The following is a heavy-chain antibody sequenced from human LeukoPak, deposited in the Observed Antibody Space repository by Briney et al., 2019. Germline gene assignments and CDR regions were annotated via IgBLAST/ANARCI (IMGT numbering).Heavy chain of an antibody. CDR2: INPNSGGT. Sequence: ASVKVSCKASGYTFTGYYMHWVRQAPGQGLEWMGWINPNSGGTKYAQKFQGRVTMTRDTSISTAYMELSRLRSDDTAVYYCARDHPHSSGFGHQHWGQGTLVTVSS. D-gene: IGHD3-22*01. CDR3: ARDHPHSSGFGHQH. CDR1: GYTFTGYY. J-gene: IGHJ1*01. V-gene: IGHV1-2*02.